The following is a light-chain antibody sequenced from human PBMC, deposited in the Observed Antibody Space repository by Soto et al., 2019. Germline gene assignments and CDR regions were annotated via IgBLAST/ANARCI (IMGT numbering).Light chain of an antibody. CDR1: SSDVGGYDF. V-gene: IGLV2-14*01. CDR3: SSYTSRSTVV. Sequence: QSALTQPASVSGSPGQSITISCTGTSSDVGGYDFVSWYQQHPGKAPKLMIYEVSNRPSGVSNRFSGSKSGNTASLTISGLQAEDEAHYYCSSYTSRSTVVFGGGTKATVL. CDR2: EVS. J-gene: IGLJ2*01.